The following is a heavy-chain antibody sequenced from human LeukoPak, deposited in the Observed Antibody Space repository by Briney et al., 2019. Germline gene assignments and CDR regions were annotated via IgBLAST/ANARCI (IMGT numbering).Heavy chain of an antibody. CDR1: GGSISSYY. D-gene: IGHD2-15*01. CDR2: IYTSGST. CDR3: ARVGCSGGSCYSDY. Sequence: SETLSLTRTVSGGSISSYYWSWIRQPAGKGLEWIGRIYTSGSTNYNPSLKSQVTMSVDTSKNQYSLKLSSVTAADTAVYYCARVGCSGGSCYSDYWGQGTLVTVSS. J-gene: IGHJ4*02. V-gene: IGHV4-4*07.